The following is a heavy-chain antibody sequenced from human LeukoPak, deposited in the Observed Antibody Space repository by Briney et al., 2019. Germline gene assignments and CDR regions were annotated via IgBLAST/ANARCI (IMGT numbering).Heavy chain of an antibody. CDR1: VFTFRDYY. Sequence: PGGSLRLSCAASVFTFRDYYMSCIRQAPGKGLEWVSYISSSSSYTNYADSVKGRFTISRDNAKNSLYLQMNSLSAEDTAVYYCARPLYGDQYYFNYWGQGTLVTVSS. CDR2: ISSSSSYT. D-gene: IGHD4-17*01. V-gene: IGHV3-11*06. J-gene: IGHJ4*02. CDR3: ARPLYGDQYYFNY.